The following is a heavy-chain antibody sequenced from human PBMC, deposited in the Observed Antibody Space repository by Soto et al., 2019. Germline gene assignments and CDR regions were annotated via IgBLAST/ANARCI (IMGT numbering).Heavy chain of an antibody. V-gene: IGHV1-3*01. CDR2: INAGNGNT. J-gene: IGHJ4*02. Sequence: ASVKVSCKASGYTFTSYAMHWVRQAPGQRLEWMGWINAGNGNTKYSQKFQGRVTITRDTSASTAYMELSSLRSEDTAVYYCARDPPYGDFSYFDYWGQGILVTSPQ. CDR3: ARDPPYGDFSYFDY. CDR1: GYTFTSYA. D-gene: IGHD4-17*01.